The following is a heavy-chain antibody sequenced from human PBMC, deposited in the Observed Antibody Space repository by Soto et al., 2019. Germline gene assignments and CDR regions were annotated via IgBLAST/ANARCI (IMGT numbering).Heavy chain of an antibody. V-gene: IGHV1-18*01. CDR2: ISAYNGNT. CDR3: ARLVVDTAMGQGDSYFDY. Sequence: ASVKVSCKASGYTFTSYGISWVRQAPGQGLEWMGWISAYNGNTNYAQKLQGRVTMTTDTSTSTAYMELRSLRSDDTAVYYCARLVVDTAMGQGDSYFDYWGQGTLVTVSS. CDR1: GYTFTSYG. D-gene: IGHD5-18*01. J-gene: IGHJ4*02.